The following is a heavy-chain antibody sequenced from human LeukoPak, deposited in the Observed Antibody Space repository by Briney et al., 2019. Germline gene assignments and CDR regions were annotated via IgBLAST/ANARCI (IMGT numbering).Heavy chain of an antibody. Sequence: GGSLRLSCEASGFSFITSGVHWVRQAPGKGLEWMAVISKDGRKNHYADFVKGRFTISRDNSKSTLFLQMNSLRPEDTAIYYCARDLMNYGSAYYDVGIFDSWGQGTLVTVSS. CDR2: ISKDGRKN. V-gene: IGHV3-30*04. D-gene: IGHD3-10*01. CDR3: ARDLMNYGSAYYDVGIFDS. CDR1: GFSFITSG. J-gene: IGHJ4*02.